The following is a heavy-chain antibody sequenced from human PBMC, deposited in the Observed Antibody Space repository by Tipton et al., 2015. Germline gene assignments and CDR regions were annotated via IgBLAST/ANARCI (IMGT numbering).Heavy chain of an antibody. J-gene: IGHJ4*02. CDR3: ARFGRSSGVY. Sequence: SLRLSCVASGFNFETYAMHWVRQAPGKGLEWVSGISWNSGSLGYVDSVKGRFTISRDNAKSSLYLQMSSLRPEDTALYYCARFGRSSGVYWGQGTLVTVSS. V-gene: IGHV3-9*01. D-gene: IGHD2-15*01. CDR1: GFNFETYA. CDR2: ISWNSGSL.